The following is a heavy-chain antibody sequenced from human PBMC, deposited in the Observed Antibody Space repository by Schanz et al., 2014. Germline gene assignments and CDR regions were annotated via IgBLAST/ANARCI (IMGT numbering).Heavy chain of an antibody. CDR1: GGSISTSNHY. V-gene: IGHV4-39*01. CDR2: IYYSGNT. CDR3: ARQNLGYCSSTDCKNWFDP. Sequence: QLQLQESGPGLVKPLETLSLTCTVSGGSISTSNHYWGWIRQPPGKGLEWIGSIYYSGNTYYNPSLRSRVTMPENSSKNHFSRKLSSVTAADTAVYYCARQNLGYCSSTDCKNWFDPWGQGTLVTVSS. J-gene: IGHJ5*02. D-gene: IGHD2-2*01.